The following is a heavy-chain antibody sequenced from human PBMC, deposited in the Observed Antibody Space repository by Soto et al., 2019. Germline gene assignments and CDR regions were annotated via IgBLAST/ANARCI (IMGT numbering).Heavy chain of an antibody. J-gene: IGHJ4*02. V-gene: IGHV4-30-4*01. CDR3: ARENTAMGGYFDY. D-gene: IGHD5-18*01. Sequence: QVQMQESGPGLVRPSQTLSLSCAVSGASLTSGDYYWNWIRQSPGKGLEWIGYIYYNGDTYYNPSLKGRVTFSLDTSMNHFSLKMTSMTAADTAVYFCARENTAMGGYFDYWGPGSLVTVSS. CDR2: IYYNGDT. CDR1: GASLTSGDYY.